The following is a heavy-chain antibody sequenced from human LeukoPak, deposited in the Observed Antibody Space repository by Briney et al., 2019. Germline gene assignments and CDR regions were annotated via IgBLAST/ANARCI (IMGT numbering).Heavy chain of an antibody. D-gene: IGHD5-12*01. V-gene: IGHV3-21*01. CDR1: GFTSSSYS. Sequence: PGGSLRLSCAASGFTSSSYSMNWVRQAPGKGLEWVSSISSSSSYIYYADSVKGRFTISRDNAKNSLYLQMNSLRDEDTAVYYCARGAHSGYDFDYWGQGTLVTVSS. CDR2: ISSSSSYI. CDR3: ARGAHSGYDFDY. J-gene: IGHJ4*02.